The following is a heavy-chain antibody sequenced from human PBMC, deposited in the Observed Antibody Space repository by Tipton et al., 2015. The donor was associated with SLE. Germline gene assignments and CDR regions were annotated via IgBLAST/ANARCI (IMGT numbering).Heavy chain of an antibody. CDR3: ARDQDIVVVPAANYWYFDL. J-gene: IGHJ2*01. CDR2: IYYSGST. D-gene: IGHD2-2*01. V-gene: IGHV4-59*11. Sequence: TLSLTCTVSGGSISSHYWSWIRQPPGKGLEWIGYIYYSGSTNYNPSLKSRVTISVDTSKNQFSLKLSSVTAADTAVYYCARDQDIVVVPAANYWYFDLWGRGTLVTVSS. CDR1: GGSISSHY.